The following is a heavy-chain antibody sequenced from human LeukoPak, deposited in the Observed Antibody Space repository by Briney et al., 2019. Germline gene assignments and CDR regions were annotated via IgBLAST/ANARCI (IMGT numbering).Heavy chain of an antibody. CDR2: IYYSGST. J-gene: IGHJ6*03. Sequence: SETLSLTCTVSGGSISSSSYYWGWIRQPPGKGLEWIGSIYYSGSTYYNPSLKSRVTISVDTSKNQFSLKLSSVTAADTAVYYCARHSQYSHMHVWGKGTTVTVSS. CDR3: ARHSQYSHMHV. CDR1: GGSISSSSYY. V-gene: IGHV4-39*01.